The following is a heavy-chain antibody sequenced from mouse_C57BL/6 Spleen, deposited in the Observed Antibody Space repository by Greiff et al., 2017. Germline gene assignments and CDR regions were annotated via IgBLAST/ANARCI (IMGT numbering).Heavy chain of an antibody. Sequence: QVQLQQPGAELVRPGTSVKLSCKASGYTFTSYWMHWVKQRPGQGLEWIGVIDPSDSYTNYNQKFKGKATLTVDTSSSTAYMQLSSLTSEDSSVYYSARETSAYWGQGTLVTVSA. V-gene: IGHV1-59*01. CDR1: GYTFTSYW. CDR3: ARETSAY. J-gene: IGHJ3*01. CDR2: IDPSDSYT.